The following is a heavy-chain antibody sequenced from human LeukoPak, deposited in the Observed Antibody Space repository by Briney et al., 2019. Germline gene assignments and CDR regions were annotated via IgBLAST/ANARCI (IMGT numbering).Heavy chain of an antibody. V-gene: IGHV1-2*02. CDR1: GYTFTGYY. CDR3: ARSPSGSYWGGYYFDY. CDR2: INPNSGGT. J-gene: IGHJ4*02. Sequence: ASVKVSCKASGYTFTGYYMHWVRQAPGQGLEWMGWINPNSGGTNYAQKFQGRVTMTRDTSISTAYMELRSLRSDDTAVYYCARSPSGSYWGGYYFDYWGQGTLVTVSS. D-gene: IGHD1-26*01.